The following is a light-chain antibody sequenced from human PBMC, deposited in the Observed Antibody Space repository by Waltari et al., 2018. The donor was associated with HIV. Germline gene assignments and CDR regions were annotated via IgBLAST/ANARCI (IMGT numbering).Light chain of an antibody. CDR1: SSHRGSNY. CDR3: AVWDDSLSGWV. V-gene: IGLV1-47*01. Sequence: QSVLTQPPSASGPPGQRVTLSCSGSSSHRGSNYSYWYQQVPGATPKLLIARPEQRPSGVPDRFSGSKSGSSASLAISGLRSEDEADYYCAVWDDSLSGWVFGGGTKLTVL. J-gene: IGLJ3*02. CDR2: RPE.